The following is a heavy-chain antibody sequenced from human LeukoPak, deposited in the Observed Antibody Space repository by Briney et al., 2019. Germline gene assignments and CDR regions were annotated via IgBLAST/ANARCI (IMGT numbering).Heavy chain of an antibody. D-gene: IGHD3-16*01. CDR1: GYTFTGNY. Sequence: ASMKVSCKASGYTFTGNYIHWVRQAPGQGLEWMGWINPNSGGTKYAQKFQGRVTLTSDTSITTAYLDLASLTSDDTAVYYCARLLAGENAFDIWGQGTMLAVSS. V-gene: IGHV1-2*02. CDR2: INPNSGGT. J-gene: IGHJ3*02. CDR3: ARLLAGENAFDI.